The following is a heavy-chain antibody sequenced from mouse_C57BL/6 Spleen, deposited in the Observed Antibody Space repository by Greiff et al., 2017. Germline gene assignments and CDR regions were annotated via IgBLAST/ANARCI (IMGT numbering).Heavy chain of an antibody. D-gene: IGHD1-1*01. CDR3: ARSAVVAHYAMDY. CDR1: GFTFSDYG. CDR2: ISSGSSTI. V-gene: IGHV5-17*01. J-gene: IGHJ4*01. Sequence: EVNLVESGGGLVKPGGSLKLSCAASGFTFSDYGMHWVRQAPEKGLEWVANISSGSSTIYYADKVKGRFTISRDNAKNTLFLQMTSLRSEDTAMYYCARSAVVAHYAMDYWGQGTSVTVSS.